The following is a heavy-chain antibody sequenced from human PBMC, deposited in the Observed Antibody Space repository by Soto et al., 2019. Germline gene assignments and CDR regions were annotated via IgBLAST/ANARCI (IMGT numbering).Heavy chain of an antibody. D-gene: IGHD6-19*01. V-gene: IGHV6-1*01. CDR2: TYYRSKWYN. CDR3: ARSSVNNWFDP. J-gene: IGHJ5*02. CDR1: GDSFSSNIGA. Sequence: PSQTLSLTCAISGDSFSSNIGAWSWIRQSPSRGLEWLGRTYYRSKWYNEYGPSVKSRVTITADTSKNQFSLQLDSLTPEDTAVYYCARSSVNNWFDPWGQGILVTVSS.